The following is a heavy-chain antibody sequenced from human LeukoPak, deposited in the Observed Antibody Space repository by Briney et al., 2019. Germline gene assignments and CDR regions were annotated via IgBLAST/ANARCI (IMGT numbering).Heavy chain of an antibody. J-gene: IGHJ4*02. CDR1: GFTFSSYA. Sequence: GGSLRLSCAASGFTFSSYAMSWVRQAPGKGLEWVSSISNSGGRTLYTDSVKGRFTISRDNSKITLYLQMNSLRAEDTAVYYCAKSYNGYESKPDYWGQGTLVTVSS. CDR3: AKSYNGYESKPDY. CDR2: ISNSGGRT. V-gene: IGHV3-23*01. D-gene: IGHD5-12*01.